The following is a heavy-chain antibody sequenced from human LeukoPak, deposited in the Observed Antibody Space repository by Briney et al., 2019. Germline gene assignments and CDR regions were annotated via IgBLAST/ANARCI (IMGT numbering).Heavy chain of an antibody. CDR2: INHSGST. V-gene: IGHV4-34*01. CDR1: GGSFSGYY. D-gene: IGHD3-10*01. J-gene: IGHJ4*02. CDR3: ARRRYYGSGSYPGRTFDY. Sequence: PSETWSLTCAVYGGSFSGYYWSWIRQPPGKGLEWIGEINHSGSTNYNPSLKSRVTISVDTSKNQFSLKLSSVTAADTAVYYCARRRYYGSGSYPGRTFDYWGQGTLVTVSS.